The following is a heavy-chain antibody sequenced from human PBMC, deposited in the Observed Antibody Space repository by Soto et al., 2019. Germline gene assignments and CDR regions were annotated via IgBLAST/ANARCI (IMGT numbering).Heavy chain of an antibody. CDR1: GFTFSSYS. J-gene: IGHJ4*02. CDR2: ISSSSSYI. CDR3: AREMYGSGSPPFDY. D-gene: IGHD3-10*01. Sequence: GGSLRLSCAASGFTFSSYSMNWVRQAPGKGLEWVSSISSSSSYIYYADSVKGRFTISRDNAKNSLYLQMNSLRAEDTAVYYCAREMYGSGSPPFDYWGQGTLVTVSS. V-gene: IGHV3-21*01.